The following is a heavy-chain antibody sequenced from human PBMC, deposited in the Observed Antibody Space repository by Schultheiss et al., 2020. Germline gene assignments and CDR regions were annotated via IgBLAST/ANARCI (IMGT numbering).Heavy chain of an antibody. CDR2: ISSSSSYI. D-gene: IGHD3-10*01. CDR3: ASGSPFGELLFPSDYYGMDV. J-gene: IGHJ6*02. V-gene: IGHV3-21*01. CDR1: GFTFSSYS. Sequence: GGSLRLSCAASGFTFSSYSMNWVRQAPGKGLEWVSSISSSSSYIYYADSVKGRFTISRDNAKNSLYLQMNSLRAEDTAVYYCASGSPFGELLFPSDYYGMDVWGQGTTVTVSS.